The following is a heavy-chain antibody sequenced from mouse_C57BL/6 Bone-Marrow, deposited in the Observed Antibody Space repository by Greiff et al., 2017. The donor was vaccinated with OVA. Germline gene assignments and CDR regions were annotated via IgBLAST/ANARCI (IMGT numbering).Heavy chain of an antibody. D-gene: IGHD2-4*01. Sequence: EVQLLQSGGGLVQPKGSLKLSCAASGFSFNTYAMNWVRQSPGQGLEWVGRIRRRSSNYASYYEDSVKDRFTISRDDSESMLYLKMNSLKTEDTAMYYCVVSYYDYDRDYYAMDYWGQGTSVTVSS. CDR1: GFSFNTYA. J-gene: IGHJ4*01. CDR3: VVSYYDYDRDYYAMDY. V-gene: IGHV10-1*01. CDR2: IRRRSSNYAS.